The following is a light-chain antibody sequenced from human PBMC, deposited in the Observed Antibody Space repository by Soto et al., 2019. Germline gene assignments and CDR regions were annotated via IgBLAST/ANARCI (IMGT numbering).Light chain of an antibody. CDR2: EVS. J-gene: IGLJ1*01. Sequence: QSALTQPASGTGFPGQSISISYTGTSSDVGSYNLVSWYQQHPGKAPKLMIYEVSKRPSGVSNRFSGSKSGNTASLTISGLQAEDEADYYCCSYAGSSTYVFGTGTKVNVL. V-gene: IGLV2-23*02. CDR1: SSDVGSYNL. CDR3: CSYAGSSTYV.